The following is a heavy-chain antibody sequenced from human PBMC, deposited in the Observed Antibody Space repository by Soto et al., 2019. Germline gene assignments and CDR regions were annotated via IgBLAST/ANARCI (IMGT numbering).Heavy chain of an antibody. D-gene: IGHD4-4*01. J-gene: IGHJ3*02. CDR2: IHYSGST. Sequence: SETLSLTCNVSGGSISSSSYYWGWIRQPPGKGLEWIGSIHYSGSTYDNPSLKSRVTISVDTSKNQFSLKLTSVTAADTAVYYCARPLLAYSTDAFDIWGQGTMVTVSS. CDR3: ARPLLAYSTDAFDI. V-gene: IGHV4-39*01. CDR1: GGSISSSSYY.